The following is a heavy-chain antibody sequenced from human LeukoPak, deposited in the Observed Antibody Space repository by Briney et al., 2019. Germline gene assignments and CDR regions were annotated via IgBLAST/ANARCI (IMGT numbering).Heavy chain of an antibody. CDR1: GGSINNYY. J-gene: IGHJ4*02. D-gene: IGHD2-21*01. Sequence: PSETLSLTCAVSGGSINNYYWSWIWQPPGKGLEWIGYIYYSGSTNYNPSLKSRVTISVDTSKNQFSLKVSSVTAADTAVYYCARQGCWHSPLDYWGQGTLVTVSS. CDR3: ARQGCWHSPLDY. CDR2: IYYSGST. V-gene: IGHV4-59*08.